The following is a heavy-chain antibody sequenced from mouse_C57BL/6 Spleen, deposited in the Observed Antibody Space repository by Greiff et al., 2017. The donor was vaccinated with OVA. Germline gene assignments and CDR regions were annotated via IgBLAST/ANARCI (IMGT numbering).Heavy chain of an antibody. J-gene: IGHJ4*01. V-gene: IGHV1-69*01. Sequence: QVQLQQPGAELVMPGASVKLSCKASGYTFTSYWMHWVKQRPGQGLEWIGEIDPSDSYTNYNQKFKGKSKLTVDKSSSTAYLQRSSLTPEDSAVXYCAISGTGYAMDYWGQGTSVTVSS. D-gene: IGHD4-1*01. CDR2: IDPSDSYT. CDR3: AISGTGYAMDY. CDR1: GYTFTSYW.